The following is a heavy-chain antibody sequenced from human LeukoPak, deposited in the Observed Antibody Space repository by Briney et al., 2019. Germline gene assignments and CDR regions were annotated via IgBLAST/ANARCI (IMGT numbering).Heavy chain of an antibody. V-gene: IGHV3-30*18. J-gene: IGHJ4*02. CDR2: MSYEGSKE. CDR3: AKVADVDCLLRHHHLDY. D-gene: IGHD3-9*01. Sequence: PGGSLRLSCEASGFTFSSYGMHWVRQAPGKGLEWVAVMSYEGSKEKYADSVKGRFTISRDNSKNTLYLQMNSLKTEDTAVYYCAKVADVDCLLRHHHLDYWGQGTQVTVSS. CDR1: GFTFSSYG.